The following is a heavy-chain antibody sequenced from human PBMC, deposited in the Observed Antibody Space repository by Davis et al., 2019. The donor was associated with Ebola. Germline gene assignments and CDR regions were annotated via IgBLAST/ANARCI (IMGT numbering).Heavy chain of an antibody. V-gene: IGHV3-15*01. CDR2: IKSRGAGGTT. CDR1: ALNLGDAW. D-gene: IGHD6-6*01. CDR3: TTDRGIAVRPLFDC. J-gene: IGHJ4*02. Sequence: PGGSLRLSCTASALNLGDAWMGWVRQAPGKGLEWVGRIKSRGAGGTTDHAPPVRDRFIISRDASRNTVYLQMTSLIMEDTAVYFCTTDRGIAVRPLFDCWGQGTLVTVSP.